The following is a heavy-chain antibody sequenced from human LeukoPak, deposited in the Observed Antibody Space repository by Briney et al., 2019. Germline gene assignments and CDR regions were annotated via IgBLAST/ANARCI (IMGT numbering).Heavy chain of an antibody. Sequence: PQTLSLTCPGSGGSLSSGTYSWNWLRHPPGKGLEWVGYIFHTGSTYYSPSLKSRVTISVDTSKTQFSLKLSSVTAADTAMYYCARGYSDYPYFFDSWGQGALVTVSS. D-gene: IGHD5-12*01. CDR1: GGSLSSGTYS. CDR2: IFHTGST. J-gene: IGHJ4*02. CDR3: ARGYSDYPYFFDS. V-gene: IGHV4-30-2*01.